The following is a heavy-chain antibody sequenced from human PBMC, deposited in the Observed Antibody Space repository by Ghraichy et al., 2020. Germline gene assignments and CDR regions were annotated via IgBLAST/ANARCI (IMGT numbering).Heavy chain of an antibody. CDR2: ISGSGGST. CDR1: GFTFSSYA. V-gene: IGHV3-23*01. J-gene: IGHJ4*02. Sequence: GGSLRLSCAASGFTFSSYAMSWVRQAPGKGLEWVSAISGSGGSTYYADSVKGRFTSSRDNSKNTLYLQMNSLRDEDTDVYYGAKSKPSSTPDSSGYSAWGQGTLVTVSS. CDR3: AKSKPSSTPDSSGYSA. D-gene: IGHD3-22*01.